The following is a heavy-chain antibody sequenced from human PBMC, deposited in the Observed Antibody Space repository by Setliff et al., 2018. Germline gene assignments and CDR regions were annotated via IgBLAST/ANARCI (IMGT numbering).Heavy chain of an antibody. V-gene: IGHV1-3*01. CDR1: GDTSTTYA. J-gene: IGHJ4*02. CDR2: INAGNGNI. D-gene: IGHD1-26*01. CDR3: ARGDVYSGSYYHFDY. Sequence: ASVKVSCKASGDTSTTYAIHWVRQAPGQGLEWMGWINAGNGNIRYSQNFQGRVTITRDTSASTAYMELCSLTSEDTAIYYCARGDVYSGSYYHFDYWGQGTLVTVSS.